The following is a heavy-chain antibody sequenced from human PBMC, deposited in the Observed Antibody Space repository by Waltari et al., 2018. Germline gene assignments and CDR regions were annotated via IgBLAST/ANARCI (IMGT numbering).Heavy chain of an antibody. V-gene: IGHV3-33*01. Sequence: QVQLVESGGGVVQPGRSLRLSCAASGFRFNSYTIHWVRQAPGKGLEWVAVIWYDGSNKYYADSVEGRFTISRDNSKNTLYLHMNSLRAEDTAVYYCARVMYYDAWSGFPDYWGQGTLVTVSS. CDR1: GFRFNSYT. J-gene: IGHJ4*02. D-gene: IGHD3-3*01. CDR2: IWYDGSNK. CDR3: ARVMYYDAWSGFPDY.